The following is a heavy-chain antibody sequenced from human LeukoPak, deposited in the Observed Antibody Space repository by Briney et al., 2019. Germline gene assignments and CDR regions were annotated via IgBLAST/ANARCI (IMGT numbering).Heavy chain of an antibody. D-gene: IGHD3-22*01. J-gene: IGHJ4*02. CDR2: IYYSGST. Sequence: PSETLSLTCTVSGGSISSYYWSWIRQPPGKGLEWIGYIYYSGSTNYNPSLKSRVTISVDTSKNQFSLKLSFVTAADTAVYYCARQGSSGMSYYDSSGPPFDYWGQGTPVTVSS. V-gene: IGHV4-59*01. CDR1: GGSISSYY. CDR3: ARQGSSGMSYYDSSGPPFDY.